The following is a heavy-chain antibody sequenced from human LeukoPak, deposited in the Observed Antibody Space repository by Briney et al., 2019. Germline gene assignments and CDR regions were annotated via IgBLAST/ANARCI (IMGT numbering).Heavy chain of an antibody. CDR2: ISSSSSYI. Sequence: GGSLRLSCAASGFTFSYYSMNWVRQAPGKGLEWVSSISSSSSYIYYADSVKGRFTISRDNAKNSLYLQINSLRAEDTAVYYCARTYLESGYCSSTSCPLDYWGQGTLVTVSS. V-gene: IGHV3-21*01. CDR1: GFTFSYYS. D-gene: IGHD2-2*01. J-gene: IGHJ4*02. CDR3: ARTYLESGYCSSTSCPLDY.